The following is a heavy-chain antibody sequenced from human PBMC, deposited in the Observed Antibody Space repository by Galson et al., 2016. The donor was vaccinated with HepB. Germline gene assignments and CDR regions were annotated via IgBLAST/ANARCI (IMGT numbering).Heavy chain of an antibody. D-gene: IGHD2/OR15-2a*01. CDR3: AGVRLGLPIAWPQNIFDV. Sequence: SETLSLTCSVSGGAISNYYWSWIRQPPGKGLEWIGHLYYTGNAKYHPFLNSRVAMSADTSLNQFSLRLTSVTAADTAVYFCAGVRLGLPIAWPQNIFDVWGQGIMVTVSS. J-gene: IGHJ3*01. CDR2: LYYTGNA. CDR1: GGAISNYY. V-gene: IGHV4-59*01.